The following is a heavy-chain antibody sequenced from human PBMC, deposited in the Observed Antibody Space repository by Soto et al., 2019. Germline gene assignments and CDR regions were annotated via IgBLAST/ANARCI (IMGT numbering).Heavy chain of an antibody. CDR2: IASSSNTI. Sequence: EVELVQSGGGVVEPGGSLTLSCVGSGFDFYSYGLNWVRQAPGKGLEWVSYIASSSNTIYYPGPVKGRFIVSRDDARNSLFLNMNSLRHEDTAVYYCTRDGVAGDYWGQGTLVTVSS. J-gene: IGHJ4*02. CDR3: TRDGVAGDY. D-gene: IGHD6-19*01. V-gene: IGHV3-48*02. CDR1: GFDFYSYG.